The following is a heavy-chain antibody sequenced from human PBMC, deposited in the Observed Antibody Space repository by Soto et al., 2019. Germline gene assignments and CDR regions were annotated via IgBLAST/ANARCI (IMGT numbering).Heavy chain of an antibody. CDR3: AIDSPPVDY. J-gene: IGHJ4*02. CDR1: GYTFTSYG. CDR2: ISAYNGNT. V-gene: IGHV1-18*01. Sequence: QVQLVQSGAEVKKPGASVKGSCKASGYTFTSYGISWVRKAPGQGLEWMGWISAYNGNTKNAQKLQGRVTMTTDTSTSTAYMELRSMRSDDTAVYYCAIDSPPVDYWGQGTLVNVSS.